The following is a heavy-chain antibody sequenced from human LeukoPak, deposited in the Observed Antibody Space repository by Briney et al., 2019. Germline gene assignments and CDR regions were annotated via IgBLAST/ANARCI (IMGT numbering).Heavy chain of an antibody. J-gene: IGHJ4*02. CDR2: IYTSGST. V-gene: IGHV4-4*07. Sequence: SETLSPTCTVSGGSISNYYWSWIRQSAGKGLEWVWRIYTSGSTSYHPSPKSRVTISVDTPKNLVSLKLSSVTAADTAVYYCARERYYHSSGDCSNFDSWGQGTLVTVSS. D-gene: IGHD3-22*01. CDR1: GGSISNYY. CDR3: ARERYYHSSGDCSNFDS.